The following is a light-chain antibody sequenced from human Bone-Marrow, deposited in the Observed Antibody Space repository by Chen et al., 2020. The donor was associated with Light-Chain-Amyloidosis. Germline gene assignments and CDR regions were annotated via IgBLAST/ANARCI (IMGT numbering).Light chain of an antibody. V-gene: IGKV3-20*01. CDR2: GSS. Sequence: EIVLTQSPGTLSLSPGEGANLSCRASPTISSNYLTWYQQKFGQAPRLLIYGSSSRATGIPDRFTGSVSGTDFTLTINRLEPEDFAMYYCQQYGTSPLTFGGGTKVEIK. CDR1: PTISSNY. CDR3: QQYGTSPLT. J-gene: IGKJ4*01.